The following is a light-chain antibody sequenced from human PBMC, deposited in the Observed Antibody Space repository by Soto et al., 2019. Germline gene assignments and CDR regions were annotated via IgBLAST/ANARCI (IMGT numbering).Light chain of an antibody. Sequence: QSALTQPASVSGSPGQSVTISCTRSTSDVGTYHYVSWYQHHPGKAPKLIIYEVTNRPSGVSTRFSGSKSGDTASLTISNLHAEDEADYYCSSYRRSNTLVFGSGTKLTVL. V-gene: IGLV2-14*01. CDR2: EVT. CDR1: TSDVGTYHY. J-gene: IGLJ1*01. CDR3: SSYRRSNTLV.